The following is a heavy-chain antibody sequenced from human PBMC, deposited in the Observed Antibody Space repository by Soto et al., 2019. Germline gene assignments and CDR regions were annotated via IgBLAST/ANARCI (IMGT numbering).Heavy chain of an antibody. CDR1: GYSFTSYW. V-gene: IGHV5-51*01. CDR3: ASPSDYSDSSGYYGPFDI. J-gene: IGHJ3*02. CDR2: IYPGDSDT. Sequence: PGESLKISCKGSGYSFTSYWIGCVRQMPGKGLEWMVIIYPGDSDTRYSPSFQGQVTISADNSISTAYLQWSSLKASETAMYYCASPSDYSDSSGYYGPFDIWGQGTMVTVSS. D-gene: IGHD3-22*01.